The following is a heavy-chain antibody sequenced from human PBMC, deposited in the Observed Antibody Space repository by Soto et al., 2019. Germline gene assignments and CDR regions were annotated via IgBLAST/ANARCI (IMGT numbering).Heavy chain of an antibody. J-gene: IGHJ6*04. CDR2: MNPDSGNT. V-gene: IGHV1-8*01. D-gene: IGHD2-2*01. CDR3: ARGGRCMHIVVDDV. Sequence: ASVKVSCKASGYTFTSYDINWVRQATGQGLEWMGWMNPDSGNTGYAQKFQGRVTMTRNTSISTAYMELSSLRSEDTAVYYCARGGRCMHIVVDDVRAKRTTVTGSS. CDR1: GYTFTSYD.